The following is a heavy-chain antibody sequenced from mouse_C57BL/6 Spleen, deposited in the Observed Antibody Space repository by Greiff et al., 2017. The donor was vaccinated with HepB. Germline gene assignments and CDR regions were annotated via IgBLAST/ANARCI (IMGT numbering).Heavy chain of an antibody. Sequence: VQVVESGAELVRPGASVKLSCKASGYTFTDYYINWVKQRPGQGLEWIARIYPGSGNTYYNEKFKGKATLTAEKSSSTAYMQLSSLTSEDSAVYFCARGGGYYHFDYWGQGTTLTVSS. V-gene: IGHV1-76*01. D-gene: IGHD2-3*01. CDR3: ARGGGYYHFDY. J-gene: IGHJ2*01. CDR2: IYPGSGNT. CDR1: GYTFTDYY.